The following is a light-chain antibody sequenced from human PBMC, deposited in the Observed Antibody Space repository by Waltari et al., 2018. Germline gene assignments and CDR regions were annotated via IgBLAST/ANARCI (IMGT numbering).Light chain of an antibody. CDR1: NLGKRY. Sequence: SYDLTQPPSVSVSPGQTATITCSGDNLGKRYFSWLQHKPGQSPILVLYQDTRRPSGSPERFSGSNSGDTATLTISGTQAPDEADYYCQAWDSSTVIFGGGTTLTVL. CDR3: QAWDSSTVI. J-gene: IGLJ2*01. CDR2: QDT. V-gene: IGLV3-1*01.